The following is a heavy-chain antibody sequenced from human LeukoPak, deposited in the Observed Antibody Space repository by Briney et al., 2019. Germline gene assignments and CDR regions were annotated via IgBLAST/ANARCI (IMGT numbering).Heavy chain of an antibody. CDR2: IIPIFGTA. CDR3: ARDGGICSSTSCSRGDAFDI. Sequence: GASVKVSCKASGGTFSSYAISWVRQAPGQGLEWMGGIIPIFGTANYAQKFQGRVTITTDESTSTAYMELSSLRSEDTAVYYCARDGGICSSTSCSRGDAFDIWGQGTMVTVSS. CDR1: GGTFSSYA. V-gene: IGHV1-69*05. J-gene: IGHJ3*02. D-gene: IGHD2-2*01.